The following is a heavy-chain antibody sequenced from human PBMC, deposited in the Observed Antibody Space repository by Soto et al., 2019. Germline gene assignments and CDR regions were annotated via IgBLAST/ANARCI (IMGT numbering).Heavy chain of an antibody. D-gene: IGHD3-3*01. Sequence: GGSLRLSCAASGFTFSSYWMSWVRQAPGKGLEWVANIKQDGSEKYYVDSVKGRFTISRDNAKNSLYLQMNSLRAEDTAVYYCARAIKYDFWSGYPFYYYYYMDVWGKGTTVTVSS. CDR3: ARAIKYDFWSGYPFYYYYYMDV. CDR2: IKQDGSEK. CDR1: GFTFSSYW. J-gene: IGHJ6*03. V-gene: IGHV3-7*01.